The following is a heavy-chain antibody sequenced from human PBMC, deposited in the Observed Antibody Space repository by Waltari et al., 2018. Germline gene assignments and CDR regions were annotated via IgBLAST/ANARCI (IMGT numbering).Heavy chain of an antibody. CDR3: ARSYTVSTSPIAGY. CDR2: SGN. D-gene: IGHD4-17*01. Sequence: QVQLQESGPGLVKPSETLSITCTVFGGSLSSYSWSWIRQPPGKGLEWIGYSGNKYNPSLKSRVTISLDTSKNQFSLKLSSVTAADTAVYYCARSYTVSTSPIAGYWGQGTLVTVSS. CDR1: GGSLSSYS. J-gene: IGHJ4*02. V-gene: IGHV4-59*01.